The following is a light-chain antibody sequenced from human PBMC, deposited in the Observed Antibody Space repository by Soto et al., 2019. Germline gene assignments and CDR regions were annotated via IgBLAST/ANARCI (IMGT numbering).Light chain of an antibody. CDR2: DAS. V-gene: IGKV1-5*01. CDR1: QSISSW. J-gene: IGKJ1*01. Sequence: DIQMTQSPSTLSASVGDRVTITCRASQSISSWLAWYQQKPGKAPKLLIYDASSLESGVPSRFSGSGSGTVFTLTISSLQPDDFATYYCQQYNSYPWTFGQGTKVDI. CDR3: QQYNSYPWT.